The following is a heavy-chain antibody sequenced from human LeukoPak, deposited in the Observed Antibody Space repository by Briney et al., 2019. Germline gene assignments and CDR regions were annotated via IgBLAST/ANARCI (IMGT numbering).Heavy chain of an antibody. Sequence: SETLSLTCTVSGGSISSSNYYWAWLRQPPGKGLEWIASISYSVTTYYTPSLKSRVTISVDTSKNQFSPKLSSVTAADTAVYYCARHLRGATIYYDNWGQGTLVTVSS. D-gene: IGHD1-26*01. CDR1: GGSISSSNYY. V-gene: IGHV4-39*01. CDR3: ARHLRGATIYYDN. CDR2: ISYSVTT. J-gene: IGHJ4*02.